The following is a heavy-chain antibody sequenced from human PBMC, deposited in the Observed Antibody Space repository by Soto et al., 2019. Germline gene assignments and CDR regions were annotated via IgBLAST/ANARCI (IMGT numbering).Heavy chain of an antibody. Sequence: EVQLVESGGGLVQPGGSLRLSCAASGFTCSSYWMHWVRQAPGKGLVWVSRITSDGSSTSYADSVKGRFTISRDNDKNKLDLEMNRLRAEDTAVYYCARELVWDGILDYCCQGTLLTVSS. CDR2: ITSDGSST. CDR1: GFTCSSYW. J-gene: IGHJ4*02. V-gene: IGHV3-74*01. CDR3: ARELVWDGILDY. D-gene: IGHD2-8*02.